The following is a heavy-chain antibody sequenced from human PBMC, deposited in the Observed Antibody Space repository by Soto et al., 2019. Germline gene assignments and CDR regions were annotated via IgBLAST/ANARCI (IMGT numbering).Heavy chain of an antibody. CDR3: ERDTGYDPDAFDI. Sequence: QVQLVQSGAEVKKPGASVKLSCKASGYTFITSYYTHWVRQAPGQGLEWMGIINPTGTMTKYSERFQGRLTMTRDTSTSTDYMELSTLTSEDTAVYFCERDTGYDPDAFDIWGQGTMVAVSS. V-gene: IGHV1-46*01. CDR2: INPTGTMT. J-gene: IGHJ3*02. D-gene: IGHD5-12*01. CDR1: GYTFITSYY.